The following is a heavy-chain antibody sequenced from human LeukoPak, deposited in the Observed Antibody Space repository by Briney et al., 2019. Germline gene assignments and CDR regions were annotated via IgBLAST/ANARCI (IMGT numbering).Heavy chain of an antibody. CDR1: GGSISSSTSY. Sequence: SETLSLTCTVSGGSISSSTSYWGWIRQPPGKGLEWIGSIYYSGITYYNPSLKSRVTISVDTSKNQFSLKLSSVTAADTAVYYCARQRETGHPTTLDYWGQGTLVTVSS. CDR2: IYYSGIT. J-gene: IGHJ4*02. V-gene: IGHV4-39*01. CDR3: ARQRETGHPTTLDY. D-gene: IGHD1-7*01.